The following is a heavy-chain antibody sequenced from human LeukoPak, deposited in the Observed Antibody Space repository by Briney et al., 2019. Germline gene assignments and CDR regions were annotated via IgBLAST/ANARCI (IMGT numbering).Heavy chain of an antibody. CDR3: ARIGDDSSGYYLSPLAFDI. CDR1: GGSFSGYY. Sequence: SETLSLTCAVYGGSFSGYYWSWVRQPPGKGLEWIGEINHSGSTNYNPSLKSRVTISVDTSKNQFSLKLSSVTAADTAVYYCARIGDDSSGYYLSPLAFDIWGQGTMVTVSS. D-gene: IGHD3-22*01. J-gene: IGHJ3*02. V-gene: IGHV4-34*01. CDR2: INHSGST.